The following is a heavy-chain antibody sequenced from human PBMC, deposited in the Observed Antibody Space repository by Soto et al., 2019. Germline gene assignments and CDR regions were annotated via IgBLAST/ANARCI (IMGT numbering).Heavy chain of an antibody. V-gene: IGHV3-7*01. Sequence: EVQLVESGGGLVQPGGSLRLSCAASGFTFSSYWMSWVRQAPGKGLEWVANIKQDGSEKYYVDSVKGRFTISRDNAQNSLYLQMNSLRAEDTAVYYCAREYNWNDPQDYYYYMDVWGKGTTVTVSS. J-gene: IGHJ6*03. CDR2: IKQDGSEK. CDR1: GFTFSSYW. CDR3: AREYNWNDPQDYYYYMDV. D-gene: IGHD1-1*01.